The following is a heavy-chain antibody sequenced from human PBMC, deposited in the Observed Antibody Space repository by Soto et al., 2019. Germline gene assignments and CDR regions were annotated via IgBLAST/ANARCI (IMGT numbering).Heavy chain of an antibody. J-gene: IGHJ4*02. V-gene: IGHV1-8*01. CDR1: GYTFTSSD. CDR2: MSTSSGNT. CDR3: ARVYVDPTH. Sequence: QVQLVQSGPEVKKTGASVKVSCKASGYTFTSSDINLVRQATGQGLEWMGWMSTSSGNTGYAQKFQGRVTMTRDTSISTAYMELSGLRSEDTAVYYCARVYVDPTHWGQGTLVTVSS. D-gene: IGHD3-16*01.